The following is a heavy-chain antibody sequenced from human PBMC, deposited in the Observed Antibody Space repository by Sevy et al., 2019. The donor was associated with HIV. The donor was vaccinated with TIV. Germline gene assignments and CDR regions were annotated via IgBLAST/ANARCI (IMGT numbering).Heavy chain of an antibody. Sequence: SETLSLTCNVSGGSISSSRHYWGWIRQSPGKSLEWIGSRFYSGGAYYNPSLQSPVTMSVDTSKNQFSLNVNSVTAADTAVYYCARHPLGNWFDLWGQGILVTVSS. V-gene: IGHV4-39*01. J-gene: IGHJ5*02. CDR3: ARHPLGNWFDL. CDR2: RFYSGGA. D-gene: IGHD3-16*01. CDR1: GGSISSSRHY.